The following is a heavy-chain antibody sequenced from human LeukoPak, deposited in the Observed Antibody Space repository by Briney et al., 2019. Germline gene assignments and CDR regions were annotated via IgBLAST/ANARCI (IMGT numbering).Heavy chain of an antibody. CDR1: GFTFSSYS. D-gene: IGHD2-2*02. V-gene: IGHV3-21*01. CDR3: ASEFCSSTSCYTGGMDV. J-gene: IGHJ6*02. CDR2: ISSSSSYI. Sequence: GGSLRLSCAASGFTFSSYSMKWVSQAPGKGLEWVSSISSSSSYIYYADSVKGRFTISRDNAKNSLYLQMNSLRAEDTAVYYCASEFCSSTSCYTGGMDVWGQGTTVTVSS.